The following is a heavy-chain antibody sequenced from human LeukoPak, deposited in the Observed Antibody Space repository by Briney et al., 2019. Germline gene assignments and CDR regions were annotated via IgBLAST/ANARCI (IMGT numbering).Heavy chain of an antibody. CDR3: ASYGSGSYFDY. CDR2: IIPILGTA. Sequence: ASVKVSCKASGGTFSSYTISWVRQAPGQGLEWMGRIIPILGTANYAQKFQGRVTITTDESTSTAYMELSSLRSEDTAVYYCASYGSGSYFDYWGQGTLVTVSS. D-gene: IGHD3-10*01. J-gene: IGHJ4*02. CDR1: GGTFSSYT. V-gene: IGHV1-69*16.